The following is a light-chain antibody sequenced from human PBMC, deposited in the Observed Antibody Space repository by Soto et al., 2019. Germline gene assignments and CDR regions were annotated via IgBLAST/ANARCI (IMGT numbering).Light chain of an antibody. CDR3: HHFGRLQET. V-gene: IGKV3-20*01. J-gene: IGKJ1*01. CDR2: SAS. Sequence: EVVLTQSPGTLSLSPGERVTLSCRASQSVASSYLAWYQQKPGRAPRLLFYSASSRATGIPDRFSGSGSGTDFALTISRLEPEDFAVSDCHHFGRLQETFGKGTNV. CDR1: QSVASSY.